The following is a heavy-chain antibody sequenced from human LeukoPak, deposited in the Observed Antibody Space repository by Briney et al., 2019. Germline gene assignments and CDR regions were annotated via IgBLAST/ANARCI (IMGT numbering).Heavy chain of an antibody. CDR2: IIPIFGTA. J-gene: IGHJ5*02. Sequence: SVKVSCKASGGTFSSYAISWVRQAPGQGLEWMGGIIPIFGTANYAQKFQGRVTITTDESTSTAYMELSSLRSEDTAVYYCARDRSCGGDCYYNWFDPWSQGTLVTVSP. CDR1: GGTFSSYA. CDR3: ARDRSCGGDCYYNWFDP. V-gene: IGHV1-69*05. D-gene: IGHD2-21*02.